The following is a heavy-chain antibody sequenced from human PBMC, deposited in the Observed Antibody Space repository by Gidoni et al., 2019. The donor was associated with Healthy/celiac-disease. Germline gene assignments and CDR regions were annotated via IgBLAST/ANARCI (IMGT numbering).Heavy chain of an antibody. J-gene: IGHJ6*02. CDR3: ARGGPPRYTYYYGSGSYYPGYGMDV. D-gene: IGHD3-10*01. CDR1: GGSFSGYY. CDR2: INHSGST. V-gene: IGHV4-34*01. Sequence: QVQLQQWGAGLLKPSETLSLTCAVYGGSFSGYYWSWIRQPPGKGLEWIGEINHSGSTNYNPSLKSRVTISVDTSKNQFSLKLSSVTAADTAVYYCARGGPPRYTYYYGSGSYYPGYGMDVWGQGTTVTVSS.